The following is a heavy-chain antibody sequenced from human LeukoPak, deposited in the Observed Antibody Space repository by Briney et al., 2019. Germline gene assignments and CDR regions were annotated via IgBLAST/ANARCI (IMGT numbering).Heavy chain of an antibody. CDR1: GFTFSSYS. CDR2: ISSSSSYT. Sequence: GGSLRLSCAASGFTFSSYSMNWVRQAPGKGLEWVSSISSSSSYTYYADSVKGRFTISRDNAKNSLYLQMNSLRAEDTAVHYCATHDDYGDNFDYWGQGTLVTVSS. V-gene: IGHV3-21*01. CDR3: ATHDDYGDNFDY. D-gene: IGHD4-17*01. J-gene: IGHJ4*02.